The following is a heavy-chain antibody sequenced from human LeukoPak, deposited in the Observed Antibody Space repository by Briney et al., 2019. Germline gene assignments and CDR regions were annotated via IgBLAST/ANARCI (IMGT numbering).Heavy chain of an antibody. D-gene: IGHD3-22*01. V-gene: IGHV3-21*01. CDR1: GFTFSSYS. CDR2: ISSSSSYI. J-gene: IGHJ5*02. Sequence: WGSLRLSCAASGFTFSSYSMNWVRQAPGKGLEWVSSISSSSSYIYYADSVKGRFTISRDNAKNTLNLQMNSLRAEDTAVYYCARDLGQYYDTSDNWFDPWGQGTLVTVSS. CDR3: ARDLGQYYDTSDNWFDP.